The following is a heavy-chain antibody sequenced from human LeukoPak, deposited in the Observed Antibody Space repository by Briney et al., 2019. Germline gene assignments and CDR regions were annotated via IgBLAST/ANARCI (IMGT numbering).Heavy chain of an antibody. V-gene: IGHV1-8*01. Sequence: ASVKVSCKASGYTFTSHDINWVRQATGQGLEWMGWMNSNSGNTGYAQKFQGRVTMTRDTSINTAYLELYSLRSEDTAVYYCARGYSPSIRTTGNDYWGQGTLVTVSS. CDR1: GYTFTSHD. D-gene: IGHD1-1*01. CDR3: ARGYSPSIRTTGNDY. CDR2: MNSNSGNT. J-gene: IGHJ4*02.